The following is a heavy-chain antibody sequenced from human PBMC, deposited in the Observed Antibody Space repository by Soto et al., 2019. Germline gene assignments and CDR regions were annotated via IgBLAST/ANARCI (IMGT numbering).Heavy chain of an antibody. D-gene: IGHD3-22*01. Sequence: SHTCTVGDGSSSSGDYYRSRIRQPPGKGLEWIGYIYYSGSTYYNPSLKSRVTISVDTSKNQFSLKLSSVTAADTAVYYCARGDSHYYDSSGPSGWFDPWGQGTLVNVSS. V-gene: IGHV4-30-4*01. CDR3: ARGDSHYYDSSGPSGWFDP. J-gene: IGHJ5*02. CDR1: DGSSSSGDYY. CDR2: IYYSGST.